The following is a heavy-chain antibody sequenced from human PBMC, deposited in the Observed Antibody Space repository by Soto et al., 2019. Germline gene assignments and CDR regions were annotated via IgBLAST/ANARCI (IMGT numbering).Heavy chain of an antibody. J-gene: IGHJ6*02. Sequence: PGGSLRLSCAASGLTFSNYGMHWVRQAPGKGLEWVAVIWNDGSNKYYADSVKGRFTISRDNSKNTLYLQMNSLRAEDTAVYYCAKDGLGYCSGGSCNSYGMDVWGQGTTVTVSS. V-gene: IGHV3-30*02. CDR2: IWNDGSNK. CDR3: AKDGLGYCSGGSCNSYGMDV. CDR1: GLTFSNYG. D-gene: IGHD2-15*01.